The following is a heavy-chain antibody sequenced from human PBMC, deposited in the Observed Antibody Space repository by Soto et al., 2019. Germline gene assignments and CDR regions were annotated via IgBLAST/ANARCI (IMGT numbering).Heavy chain of an antibody. J-gene: IGHJ1*01. Sequence: QVQLVESGGGVVQPGRSLRLSCAASGFTFSSYAMHWVRQAPGKGLEWVAVISYDGSNKYYADSVKGRFTISRDNSKNTLYLQMNSLRAEDTAVYYCARDGRRWLQLGYFQHWGQGTLLTVSS. D-gene: IGHD5-12*01. CDR1: GFTFSSYA. CDR3: ARDGRRWLQLGYFQH. CDR2: ISYDGSNK. V-gene: IGHV3-30-3*01.